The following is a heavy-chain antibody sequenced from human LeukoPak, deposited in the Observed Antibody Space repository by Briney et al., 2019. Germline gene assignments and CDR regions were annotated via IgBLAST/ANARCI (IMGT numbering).Heavy chain of an antibody. V-gene: IGHV1-24*01. CDR3: ARSGYDYVWGSYPEDY. CDR1: GYTLTELS. Sequence: GASVKVSCKVSGYTLTELSMHWVRQAPGKGLEWMGGFDPEDGETIYAQKFQGRVTMTEDTSTDTAYMELSSLRSEDTAVYYCARSGYDYVWGSYPEDYWGQGTLVTVSS. D-gene: IGHD3-16*02. CDR2: FDPEDGET. J-gene: IGHJ4*02.